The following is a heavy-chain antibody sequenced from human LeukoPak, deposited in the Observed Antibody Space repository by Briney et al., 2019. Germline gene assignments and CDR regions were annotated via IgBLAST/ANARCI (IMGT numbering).Heavy chain of an antibody. D-gene: IGHD1-26*01. CDR2: INPSGSST. CDR1: GYSFTSHY. CDR3: ARDNSVGDVAWWFDP. Sequence: ASVKVSCKASGYSFTSHYMHWVRQAPGQGLEWLGLINPSGSSTLYAQKFQGRITMTRDMSTTTDYMELISLTYDDTAVYYCARDNSVGDVAWWFDPWGQGTLVTVSS. J-gene: IGHJ5*02. V-gene: IGHV1-46*01.